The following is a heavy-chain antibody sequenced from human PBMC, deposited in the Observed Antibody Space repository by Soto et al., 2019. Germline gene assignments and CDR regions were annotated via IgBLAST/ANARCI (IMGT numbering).Heavy chain of an antibody. CDR3: ARLFAVCIFGSCYSCYYRYHLAV. Sequence: LQTLSLTCTVSAGSISSYYWRWIRQPPGKGLEWIGYIYYRGSTNYNPSLKSRVTISVDTSKNQFSLKLSSVTAADTAVYYCARLFAVCIFGSCYSCYYRYHLAVWAQGTTVLVSS. V-gene: IGHV4-59*08. D-gene: IGHD2-15*01. CDR2: IYYRGST. CDR1: AGSISSYY. J-gene: IGHJ6*01.